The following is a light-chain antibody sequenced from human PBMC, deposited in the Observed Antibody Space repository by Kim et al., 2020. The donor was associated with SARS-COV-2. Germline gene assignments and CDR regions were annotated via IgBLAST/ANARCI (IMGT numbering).Light chain of an antibody. CDR1: QSVGNS. CDR2: ETS. Sequence: LSPGERAALSCRASQSVGNSLAWFQQKPGQAPRLLIVETSNRDTGIPARFSGSGSGTGFTLTISSLEPEDFAVYYCQQPYDWPLTFGGGTKVDIK. CDR3: QQPYDWPLT. V-gene: IGKV3-11*01. J-gene: IGKJ4*01.